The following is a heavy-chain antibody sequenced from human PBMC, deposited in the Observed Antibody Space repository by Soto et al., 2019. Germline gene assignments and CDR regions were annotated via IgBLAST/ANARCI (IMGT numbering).Heavy chain of an antibody. Sequence: GGSLRLSCAASGFTFSSYAMSWVRQAPGKGLEWVSAISGSGGSTYYADSVKGRFTISRGNSKNTLYLQMNSLRAEDTAVYYCAKDSLKGNYYYYYYMDVWGKGTTVTAP. V-gene: IGHV3-23*01. CDR1: GFTFSSYA. D-gene: IGHD3-16*01. CDR2: ISGSGGST. J-gene: IGHJ6*03. CDR3: AKDSLKGNYYYYYYMDV.